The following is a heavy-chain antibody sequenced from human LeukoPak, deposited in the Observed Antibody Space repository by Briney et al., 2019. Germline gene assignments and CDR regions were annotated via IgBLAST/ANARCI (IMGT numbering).Heavy chain of an antibody. J-gene: IGHJ4*02. CDR2: IIPILGIA. CDR3: ARAVHGGFLYYFDY. CDR1: GGTFSSYV. V-gene: IGHV1-69*04. D-gene: IGHD3-3*01. Sequence: GASVKVSYKASGGTFSSYVISWVRQAPGQGLEWMGRIIPILGIANYAQKFQGRVTITADKSTSTAYMELSSLRSEDTAVYYCARAVHGGFLYYFDYWGQGTLVTVSS.